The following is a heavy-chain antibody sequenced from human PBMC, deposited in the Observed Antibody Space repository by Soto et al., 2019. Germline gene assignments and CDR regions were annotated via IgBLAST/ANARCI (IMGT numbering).Heavy chain of an antibody. CDR3: AHRHRASGGLFDY. V-gene: IGHV2-5*02. D-gene: IGHD3-10*01. J-gene: IGHJ4*02. CDR1: GFSLDTSGVA. CDR2: IYWDDDK. Sequence: QITLKESGPTLVNPTQTLTLTCTFSGFSLDTSGVAVGWIRQPPGKGLEWLSVIYWDDDKRSSPSLRSRLTITKDTSKNQVVLKMTNMDPADTATYYCAHRHRASGGLFDYWGQGTLVTVSS.